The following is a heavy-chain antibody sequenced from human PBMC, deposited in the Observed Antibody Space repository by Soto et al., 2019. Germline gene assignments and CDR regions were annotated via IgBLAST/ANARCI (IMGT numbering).Heavy chain of an antibody. D-gene: IGHD5-18*01. CDR1: GFTVISNS. V-gene: IGHV3-66*04. CDR3: ARHGYSYGGGYFDY. Sequence: EVQLVESGGGLVQPGGSLRRSCAASGFTVISNSKSWVRQAPGKGLESVSVIYSGGSAYYADSVKGRFTISRDNSKNTLYFQMNSLRAEDTAVYYCARHGYSYGGGYFDYWGQGTLVTVSS. CDR2: IYSGGSA. J-gene: IGHJ4*02.